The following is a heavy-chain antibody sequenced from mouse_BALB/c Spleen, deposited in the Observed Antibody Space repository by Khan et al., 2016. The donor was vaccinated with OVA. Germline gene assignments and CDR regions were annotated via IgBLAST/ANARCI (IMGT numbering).Heavy chain of an antibody. V-gene: IGHV5-17*02. D-gene: IGHD2-1*01. CDR3: ARSVGNIQWYADV. J-gene: IGHJ1*01. CDR2: ISSGSSTI. CDR1: GFTFSSFG. Sequence: EVKLVESGGGLVQPGGSRKLSCAASGFTFSSFGMHWVRQAPKKGLEWVAYISSGSSTIYYVDTVKGRFTISSDTPTNTLFLQITSLKSEDTAMYDCARSVGNIQWYADVRGAGTSVTVSS.